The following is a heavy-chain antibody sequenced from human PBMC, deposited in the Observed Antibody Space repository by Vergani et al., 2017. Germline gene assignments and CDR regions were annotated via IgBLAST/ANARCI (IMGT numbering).Heavy chain of an antibody. CDR2: IIPIFGTA. CDR3: ARNDHFDWFPVSTTPGGY. J-gene: IGHJ4*02. Sequence: QVQLVQSGAEVKKPGSSVKVSCKASGGTFSSYAISWVRQAPGQGLEWMGGIIPIFGTANYAQKFQGRVTITADESTSTAYMDLSSLRSEDTAVYYCARNDHFDWFPVSTTPGGYWGQGTLVTVSS. D-gene: IGHD3-9*01. CDR1: GGTFSSYA. V-gene: IGHV1-69*01.